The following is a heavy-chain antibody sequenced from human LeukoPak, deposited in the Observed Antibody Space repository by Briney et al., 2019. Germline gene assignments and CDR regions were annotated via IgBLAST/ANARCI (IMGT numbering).Heavy chain of an antibody. CDR3: ARVRSGSLGY. CDR1: GGSISSYY. V-gene: IGHV4-59*01. CDR2: IYYSGST. D-gene: IGHD2-15*01. J-gene: IGHJ4*02. Sequence: SEALSLTCTVSGGSISSYYWSWIRQPPGKGLEWIGYIYYSGSTNYNPSLKSRVTISVDTSKNQFSLKLSSVTAADTAVYYCARVRSGSLGYWGQGTLVTVSS.